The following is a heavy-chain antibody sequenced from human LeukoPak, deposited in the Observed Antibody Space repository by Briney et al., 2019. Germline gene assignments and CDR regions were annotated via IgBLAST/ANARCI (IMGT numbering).Heavy chain of an antibody. D-gene: IGHD3-22*01. CDR3: ARTAGYYDSSGYYYGWFDP. Sequence: SETLSLTCAVYGGSFSVYYWSWIRQPPGKGLEWIGEINHSGSTNYNPSLKSRVTISVDTSKNQFSLKLSSVTAADTAVYYCARTAGYYDSSGYYYGWFDPWGQGTLVTVCS. J-gene: IGHJ5*02. CDR2: INHSGST. V-gene: IGHV4-34*01. CDR1: GGSFSVYY.